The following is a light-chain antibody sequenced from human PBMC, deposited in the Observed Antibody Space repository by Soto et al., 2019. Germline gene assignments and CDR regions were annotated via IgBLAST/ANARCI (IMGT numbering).Light chain of an antibody. CDR3: SSYTSSSMV. Sequence: QSVLTQPASVSGSPGQSITISCTGTSTDVGGYNYVSWYQQHPGKAPKLMIYDDSNRPSGVSNRFSGSKSGNTASLTISGLQAEDEADYYCSSYTSSSMVFGGGTKLTVL. V-gene: IGLV2-14*01. J-gene: IGLJ2*01. CDR1: STDVGGYNY. CDR2: DDS.